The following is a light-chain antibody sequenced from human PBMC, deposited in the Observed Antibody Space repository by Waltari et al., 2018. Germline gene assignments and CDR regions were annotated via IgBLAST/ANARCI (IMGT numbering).Light chain of an antibody. Sequence: EIVLTQSPGTLSLSPGERATLSCRASQTVSSYYLAWYQQKPGLAPTLLIDGASTRAPGTPYRFSGSVSGTDLTLTISRLEPEDFAVYYCQQFGNTLWTFGQGTRIEIK. CDR3: QQFGNTLWT. CDR2: GAS. V-gene: IGKV3-20*01. CDR1: QTVSSYY. J-gene: IGKJ1*01.